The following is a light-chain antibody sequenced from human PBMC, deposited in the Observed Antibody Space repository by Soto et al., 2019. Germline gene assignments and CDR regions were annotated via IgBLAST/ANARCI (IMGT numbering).Light chain of an antibody. Sequence: QSVLTQPPSVSGAPGQRVTISCTGSSSNIGAGYDVHWYQQLPGTAPKLLIYGNSNRPSGVPDRFAGCKSGTSASLAITGLQSEDEADYYCQSYDSSLSVYVFGTGTKVTVL. CDR3: QSYDSSLSVYV. CDR1: SSNIGAGYD. V-gene: IGLV1-40*01. J-gene: IGLJ1*01. CDR2: GNS.